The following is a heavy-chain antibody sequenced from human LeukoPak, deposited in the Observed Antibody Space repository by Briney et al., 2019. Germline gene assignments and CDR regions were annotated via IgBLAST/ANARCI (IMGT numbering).Heavy chain of an antibody. J-gene: IGHJ4*02. CDR1: GFTFSSYA. D-gene: IGHD1-1*01. V-gene: IGHV3-23*01. CDR2: ISGSGVST. Sequence: SGGSLRLSCAASGFTFSSYALSWVRQAPGKGLEWVSAISGSGVSTNYADSVKGRFTISRDNSKNTLYLQMNSLRAEDTAVYYCASTAILWNDVRAGFDYWGQGTLVTVSS. CDR3: ASTAILWNDVRAGFDY.